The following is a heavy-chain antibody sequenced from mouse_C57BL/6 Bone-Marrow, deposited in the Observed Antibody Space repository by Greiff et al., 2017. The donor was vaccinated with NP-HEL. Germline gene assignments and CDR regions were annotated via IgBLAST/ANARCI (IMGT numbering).Heavy chain of an antibody. CDR2: IYPSDSET. CDR1: GYTFTSYW. Sequence: QVQLQQPGAELVRPGSSVKLSCKASGYTFTSYWMDWVKQRPGQGLEWIGNIYPSDSETHYNQKFKDKATLTVDKSSSTAYMQLSSLTSEYSAVYYCALCYYAMDYWGQGTSVTVSS. J-gene: IGHJ4*01. V-gene: IGHV1-61*01. CDR3: ALCYYAMDY. D-gene: IGHD6-5*01.